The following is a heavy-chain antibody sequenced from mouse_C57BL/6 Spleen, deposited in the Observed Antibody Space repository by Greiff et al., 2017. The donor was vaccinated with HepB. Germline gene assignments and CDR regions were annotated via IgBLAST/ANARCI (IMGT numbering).Heavy chain of an antibody. CDR2: IDPSDSET. J-gene: IGHJ2*01. CDR3: AREGGRGAFDY. CDR1: GYTFTSYW. Sequence: QVQLQQPGAELVRPGSSVKLSCKASGYTFTSYWMHWVKQRPIQGLEWIGNIDPSDSETHYNQKFKDKATLTVDKSSSTAYMQLSSLTSEDSAVYYWAREGGRGAFDYWGQGTTLTVSS. V-gene: IGHV1-52*01.